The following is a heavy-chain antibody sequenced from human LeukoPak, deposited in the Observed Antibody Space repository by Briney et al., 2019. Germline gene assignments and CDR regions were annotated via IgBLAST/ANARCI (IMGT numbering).Heavy chain of an antibody. Sequence: ASVKVSCKASGYTFTSYGISWVRQAPGQGLEWMGWISAYNGNTNYAQKLQGRVTMTTDTSTSTADMELRSLRSDDTAVYYCARDPYYDFLIGYYHYFDYWGQGTLVTVSS. CDR2: ISAYNGNT. J-gene: IGHJ4*02. CDR3: ARDPYYDFLIGYYHYFDY. D-gene: IGHD3-3*01. V-gene: IGHV1-18*01. CDR1: GYTFTSYG.